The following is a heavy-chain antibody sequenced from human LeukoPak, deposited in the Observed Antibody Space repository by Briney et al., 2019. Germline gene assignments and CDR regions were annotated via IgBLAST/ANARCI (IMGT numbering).Heavy chain of an antibody. J-gene: IGHJ4*02. V-gene: IGHV1-46*01. Sequence: ASVTVSCKASGYSFISYKMHWVRQAPGQGLEWMGIINPSGGGTNYAQKFRGRVTMTSDTSTGSVYMELSGLRSEDTAVYHCARDNTRWCFDYWGQGILVTVSS. CDR1: GYSFISYK. CDR3: ARDNTRWCFDY. D-gene: IGHD2-21*01. CDR2: INPSGGGT.